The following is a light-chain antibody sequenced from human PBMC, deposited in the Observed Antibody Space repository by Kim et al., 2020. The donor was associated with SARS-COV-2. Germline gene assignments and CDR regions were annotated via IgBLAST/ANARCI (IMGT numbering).Light chain of an antibody. CDR3: QQYYSTPFT. Sequence: ATINCKSSQSVLYSSNNKNYLAWYQQKPGQPPKLLIYWASTQESGVPDRFSGSGSGTDFTLTISSLQAEDVAVYYCQQYYSTPFTFGPGTKVDIK. CDR1: QSVLYSSNNKNY. CDR2: WAS. V-gene: IGKV4-1*01. J-gene: IGKJ3*01.